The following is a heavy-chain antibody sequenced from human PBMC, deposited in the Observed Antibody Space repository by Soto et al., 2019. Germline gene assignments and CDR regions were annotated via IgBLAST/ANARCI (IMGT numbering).Heavy chain of an antibody. CDR3: AKGGRQWLVTSDFNY. Sequence: VQLVESGGGVVQPGRSLRLSCAASGFTFSDYAMHWVRQAPGKGLGWVAVVSHDGRNTHYAGSVKGRFTISRDSSKNTVSQEMTSLRAEDTAVYYCAKGGRQWLVTSDFNYWGQGALVTVSS. V-gene: IGHV3-30*18. D-gene: IGHD6-19*01. J-gene: IGHJ4*02. CDR1: GFTFSDYA. CDR2: VSHDGRNT.